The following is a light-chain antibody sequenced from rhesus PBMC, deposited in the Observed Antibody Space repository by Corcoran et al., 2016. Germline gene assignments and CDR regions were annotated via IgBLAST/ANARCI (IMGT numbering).Light chain of an antibody. Sequence: DIQMTQSPSSLSASVGDTVTITCRASQAISDNLNWFQRKTGKDPKPLIYDASRLEGGVPSRFSGSGSGTDFTLTISSLQPEDFAVYYCLQHKSYPYSFGQGTKVEFK. CDR1: QAISDN. J-gene: IGKJ2*01. V-gene: IGKV1-28*02. CDR2: DAS. CDR3: LQHKSYPYS.